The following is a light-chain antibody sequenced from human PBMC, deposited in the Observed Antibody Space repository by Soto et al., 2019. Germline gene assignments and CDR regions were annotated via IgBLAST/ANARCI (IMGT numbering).Light chain of an antibody. CDR1: QSVSSY. CDR2: DAS. CDR3: QQRSDWPLT. V-gene: IGKV3-11*01. Sequence: EIVLTQSPTTLSLSPGERATLSCRASQSVSSYFAWYQQKPGQAPRLLIYDASTRAAGIPARFSGSGSGTDVTRTISSLEPEDFAVYYCQQRSDWPLTFGGGTKVEIK. J-gene: IGKJ4*01.